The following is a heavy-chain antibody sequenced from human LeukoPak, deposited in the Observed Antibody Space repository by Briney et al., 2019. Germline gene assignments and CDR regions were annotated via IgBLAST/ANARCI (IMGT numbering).Heavy chain of an antibody. J-gene: IGHJ5*02. CDR1: GFTFSRYW. CDR2: INSDGSST. D-gene: IGHD2-15*01. Sequence: GGSLRLSCAASGFTFSRYWRHWVRQGPGKGLVWVSRINSDGSSTSYADSVKGRFTISRDNAKNTLYLQMNSLRAEDTAVYYCAREYSTGFDPWGQGTLVTVSS. V-gene: IGHV3-74*01. CDR3: AREYSTGFDP.